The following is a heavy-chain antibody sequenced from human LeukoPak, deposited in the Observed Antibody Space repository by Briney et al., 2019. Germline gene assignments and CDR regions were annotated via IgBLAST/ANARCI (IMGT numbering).Heavy chain of an antibody. CDR2: IKQDGSEK. J-gene: IGHJ4*02. D-gene: IGHD2-15*01. CDR3: ANTGWSSPDY. CDR1: GFTFSNYW. V-gene: IGHV3-7*01. Sequence: GSLRLSCVASGFTFSNYWMTWLRQAPGKGLEWVANIKQDGSEKYYLDSVKGRFTISRDNAKNSLYLHMNSLRAEDTAVYYCANTGWSSPDYWGLGILVTVSS.